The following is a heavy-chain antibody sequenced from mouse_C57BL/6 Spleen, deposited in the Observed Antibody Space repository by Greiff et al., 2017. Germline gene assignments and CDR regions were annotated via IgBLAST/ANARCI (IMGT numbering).Heavy chain of an antibody. V-gene: IGHV1-69*01. CDR2: IDPSDSYT. CDR3: ARGGGRGGYAMDY. Sequence: VQLQQSGAELVMPGASVKLSCKASGYTFTSYWMHWVKQRPGQGLEWIGEIDPSDSYTNYNQKFKGKSTLTVDKSSSTAYMQLSSQTSEDSAVYYCARGGGRGGYAMDYWGQGTSVTVSS. CDR1: GYTFTSYW. D-gene: IGHD3-3*01. J-gene: IGHJ4*01.